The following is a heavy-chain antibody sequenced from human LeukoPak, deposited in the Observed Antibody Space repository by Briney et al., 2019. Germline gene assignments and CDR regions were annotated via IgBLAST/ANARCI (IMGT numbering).Heavy chain of an antibody. Sequence: NFSSSAMSWVRQAPGKGLEWIGSIYYSGSTYYNPSLKSRVTISVDTSKDQFSLKLSSVTAADTAVYYCARQPVPPPDCSGGSCHTTEFDYWGQGTLVTVSS. J-gene: IGHJ4*02. D-gene: IGHD2-15*01. CDR3: ARQPVPPPDCSGGSCHTTEFDY. CDR2: IYYSGST. V-gene: IGHV4-39*01. CDR1: NFSSSA.